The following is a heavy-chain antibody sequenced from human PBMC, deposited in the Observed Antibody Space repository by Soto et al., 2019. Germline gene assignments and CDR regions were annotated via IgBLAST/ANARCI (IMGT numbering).Heavy chain of an antibody. Sequence: GGSLRLSCAASGFNFRSYGMHWVRQAPGKGLEWVAVIWFDGSNKYYADSVKGRFTISRGNSKNTLYLQMNSLRAEDTAVYHCARPRTGYSYGNPYYYGMDVWGQGTTVTVSS. J-gene: IGHJ6*02. D-gene: IGHD5-18*01. V-gene: IGHV3-33*01. CDR3: ARPRTGYSYGNPYYYGMDV. CDR1: GFNFRSYG. CDR2: IWFDGSNK.